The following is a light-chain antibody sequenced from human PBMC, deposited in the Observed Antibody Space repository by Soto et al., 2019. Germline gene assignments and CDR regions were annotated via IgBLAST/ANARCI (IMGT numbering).Light chain of an antibody. CDR3: MQSTHWPPYT. V-gene: IGKV2-30*01. J-gene: IGKJ2*01. Sequence: EVVMTQSPLSLPVTLGQPASISCRSSQSLAYIDGNTYLTWFHQRPGQSPRRLIYYVSNRDSGVPDRFSGSGSCTDCTLKISRVEAEDAGIYYCMQSTHWPPYTFGQGTKLEIK. CDR2: YVS. CDR1: QSLAYIDGNTY.